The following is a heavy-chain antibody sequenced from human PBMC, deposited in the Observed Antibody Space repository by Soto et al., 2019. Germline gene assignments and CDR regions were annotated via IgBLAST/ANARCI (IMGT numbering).Heavy chain of an antibody. Sequence: PSQTLSLTCAISGDSVSSNSAAWNWIRQSPSRGLEWLGRTYYRSKWYNEYAVPVKSRITIKPGTSKNQFSLQLSSVIPEDTAVYYCAGMQEGALAFWGQGTLVTVSS. J-gene: IGHJ4*02. CDR3: AGMQEGALAF. CDR1: GDSVSSNSAA. D-gene: IGHD1-26*01. CDR2: TYYRSKWYN. V-gene: IGHV6-1*01.